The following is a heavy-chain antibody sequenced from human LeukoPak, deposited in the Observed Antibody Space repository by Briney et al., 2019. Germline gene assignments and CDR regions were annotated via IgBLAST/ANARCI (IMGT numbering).Heavy chain of an antibody. CDR1: GFTVSSNY. Sequence: PGGSLRLSCAASGFTVSSNYMSWVRQAPGKGLEWVSVIYSGGSTYYADSVKGRFTISRDNSKNTLYLQMNSLRAEDTAVYYCAKEIRDILTGYPLYYFDYWGQGTLVTVSS. CDR2: IYSGGST. J-gene: IGHJ4*02. V-gene: IGHV3-53*01. D-gene: IGHD3-9*01. CDR3: AKEIRDILTGYPLYYFDY.